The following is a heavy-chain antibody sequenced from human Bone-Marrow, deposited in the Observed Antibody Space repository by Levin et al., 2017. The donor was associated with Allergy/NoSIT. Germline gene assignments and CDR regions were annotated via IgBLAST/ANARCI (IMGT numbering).Heavy chain of an antibody. D-gene: IGHD2-15*01. CDR1: GGTFSSYA. V-gene: IGHV1-69*13. CDR2: IIPIFGTA. J-gene: IGHJ4*02. Sequence: SVKVSCKASGGTFSSYAISWVRQAPGQGLEWMGGIIPIFGTANYAQKFQGRVTITADESTSTAYMELSSLRSEDTAVYYCASSTSAGYCSGGSCYPALRHIVGGMGYWGQGTLVTVSS. CDR3: ASSTSAGYCSGGSCYPALRHIVGGMGY.